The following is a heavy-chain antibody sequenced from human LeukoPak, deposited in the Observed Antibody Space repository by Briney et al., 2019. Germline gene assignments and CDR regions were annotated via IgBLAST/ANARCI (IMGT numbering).Heavy chain of an antibody. V-gene: IGHV3-48*03. J-gene: IGHJ3*02. CDR2: ISGSGSTI. CDR1: GFTFSSYE. D-gene: IGHD3-10*01. CDR3: ANTMADAFDI. Sequence: GGSLRLSCAASGFTFSSYEMNWVRQAPGKGLEWVSYISGSGSTIYYADSVKGRFTISRDNAKNSLYLQMNSLRAEDTAVYYCANTMADAFDIWGQGTMVTVSS.